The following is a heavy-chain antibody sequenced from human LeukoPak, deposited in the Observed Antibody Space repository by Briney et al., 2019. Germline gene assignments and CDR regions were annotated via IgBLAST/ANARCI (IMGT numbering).Heavy chain of an antibody. Sequence: SETLSLTCTVSGGSISGSSYYWGWIRQPPGKGLEWIGEINHSGSTNYNPSLKSRVTISVDTSKNQFSLKLSSVTAADTAVYYCARVPYYYYMDVWGKGTTVTVSS. CDR2: INHSGST. J-gene: IGHJ6*03. CDR1: GGSISGSSYY. V-gene: IGHV4-39*07. CDR3: ARVPYYYYMDV.